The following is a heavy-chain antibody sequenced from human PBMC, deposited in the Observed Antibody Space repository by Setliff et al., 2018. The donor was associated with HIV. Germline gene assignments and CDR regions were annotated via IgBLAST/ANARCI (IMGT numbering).Heavy chain of an antibody. CDR1: GYTFTSYY. V-gene: IGHV1-46*01. CDR2: INPRSGTT. D-gene: IGHD3-10*01. J-gene: IGHJ6*03. CDR3: ARTSTMVRGVIMDYYYYMDV. Sequence: GASVKVSCKASGYTFTSYYMQWVRQAPGQGPEWMGIINPRSGTTKYSQNLQGRVTMTTDTSTRTAYMELRSLRSDDTAVYYCARTSTMVRGVIMDYYYYMDVWGKGSTVTVSS.